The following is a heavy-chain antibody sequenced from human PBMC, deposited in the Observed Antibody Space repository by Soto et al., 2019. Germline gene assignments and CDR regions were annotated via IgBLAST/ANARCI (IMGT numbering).Heavy chain of an antibody. CDR2: IYYSGST. D-gene: IGHD2-2*01. CDR1: GGSISSGGYY. CDR3: ARDQRSRVGYFDY. Sequence: SETLSLTCTVSGGSISSGGYYWSWIRQHPGKGLEWIGYIYYSGSTYYNPSLKSRVTISVDTSKNQFSLKLSSVTAADTAVYYCARDQRSRVGYFDYWGQGTLVTVSS. J-gene: IGHJ4*02. V-gene: IGHV4-31*03.